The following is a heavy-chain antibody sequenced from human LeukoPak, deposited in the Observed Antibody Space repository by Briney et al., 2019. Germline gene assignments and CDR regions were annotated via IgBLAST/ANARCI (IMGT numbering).Heavy chain of an antibody. D-gene: IGHD4-17*01. CDR3: ARAHGDYRYYYYYYGMDV. CDR2: INHSGST. Sequence: WXXEINHSGSTNYNPSLKSRVTISVDTSKNQFSLKLSSVTAADTAVYYCARAHGDYRYYYYYYGMDVWGQGTTVTVSS. V-gene: IGHV4-34*01. J-gene: IGHJ6*02.